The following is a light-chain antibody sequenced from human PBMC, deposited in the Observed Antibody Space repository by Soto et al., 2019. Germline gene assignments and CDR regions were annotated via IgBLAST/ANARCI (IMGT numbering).Light chain of an antibody. Sequence: QSVLTQPASVSGSPGQSITISCTGTSTNVGGYNYVSWYQQHPGKAPKLMIYDVSNRPSGVSDRFSGSKSGNTASLTISGLQAEYDADSYCRSYTSSSTPVVFGGGTTLTVL. V-gene: IGLV2-14*01. CDR2: DVS. CDR1: STNVGGYNY. CDR3: RSYTSSSTPVV. J-gene: IGLJ2*01.